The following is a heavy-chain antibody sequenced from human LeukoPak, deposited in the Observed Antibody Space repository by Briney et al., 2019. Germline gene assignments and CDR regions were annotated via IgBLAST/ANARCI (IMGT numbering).Heavy chain of an antibody. CDR1: GFTFSRYW. V-gene: IGHV3-74*03. CDR2: VNPQGSAT. J-gene: IGHJ4*02. CDR3: ARARWSSTGWFLGY. D-gene: IGHD6-19*01. Sequence: GGSLRLSCAASGFTFSRYWMHWVRQAPGKGLVWVSRVNPQGSATTYTDSVKGRFTISRDNAKDVLHLQMDNLRAEDTAVYYCARARWSSTGWFLGYWGQGTLVTVSS.